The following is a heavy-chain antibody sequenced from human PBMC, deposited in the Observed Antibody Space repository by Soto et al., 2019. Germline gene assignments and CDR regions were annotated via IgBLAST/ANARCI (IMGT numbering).Heavy chain of an antibody. V-gene: IGHV3-23*01. CDR1: GFTFSSYA. Sequence: GGSLRLSCAASGFTFSSYAMSWVRQAPGKGLEWVSAISGSGGSTYYADSVKGRFTVSRDNSKNTLYLRLNSLRAEDTAVFYCAKDRAIRPGSDFDYWRQRAQVTVSS. J-gene: IGHJ4*02. CDR3: AKDRAIRPGSDFDY. D-gene: IGHD3-9*01. CDR2: ISGSGGST.